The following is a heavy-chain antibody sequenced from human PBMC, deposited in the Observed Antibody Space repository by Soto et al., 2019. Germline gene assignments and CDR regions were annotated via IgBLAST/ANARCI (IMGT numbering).Heavy chain of an antibody. Sequence: TLSLTCTVSGGSISSGAYYWSWIRQNPGKGMERIGNIYYSGSTYYNPSLKSRITISVDTSKNQFSLKLISVTAADTAVYYCARYIITMVRGVPNWFDPWGQGTLVTVSS. D-gene: IGHD3-10*01. V-gene: IGHV4-31*03. CDR1: GGSISSGAYY. CDR2: IYYSGST. J-gene: IGHJ5*02. CDR3: ARYIITMVRGVPNWFDP.